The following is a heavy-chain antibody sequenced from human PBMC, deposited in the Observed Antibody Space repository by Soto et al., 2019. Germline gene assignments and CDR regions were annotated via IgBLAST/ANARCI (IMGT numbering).Heavy chain of an antibody. CDR3: ARGLPPYYDYVWGSYRRGNWFDP. CDR1: GGSFSGYY. CDR2: IHHSGST. V-gene: IGHV4-34*01. Sequence: SETLSLTCAAYGGSFSGYYWSWIRQPPGKGLEWIGEIHHSGSTNYNPSLKSRVTISVDTSKNQFSLKLSSVTVADTAVYYCARGLPPYYDYVWGSYRRGNWFDPWGQGTLVTVSS. J-gene: IGHJ5*02. D-gene: IGHD3-16*01.